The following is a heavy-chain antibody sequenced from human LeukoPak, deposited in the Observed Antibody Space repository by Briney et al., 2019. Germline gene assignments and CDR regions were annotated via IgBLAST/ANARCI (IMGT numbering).Heavy chain of an antibody. J-gene: IGHJ1*01. Sequence: SETLSLTCAVYGGSFSGHYWSWIRQPPGKGLEWIGEINHSGDINYNPSLKSRVSISIDTSKNQFSLDVTSVTAADTAIYYCASGMIPFQEWGQGDLVIVSS. CDR1: GGSFSGHY. CDR2: INHSGDI. D-gene: IGHD3-22*01. V-gene: IGHV4-34*01. CDR3: ASGMIPFQE.